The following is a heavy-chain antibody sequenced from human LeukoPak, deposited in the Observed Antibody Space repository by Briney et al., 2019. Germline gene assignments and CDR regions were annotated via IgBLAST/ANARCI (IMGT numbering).Heavy chain of an antibody. CDR1: GFTFSSYA. CDR2: ISAGGDTT. J-gene: IGHJ4*02. Sequence: QPGGSLRLSCAASGFTFSSYAMSWVRQAPGKGLEWVSGISAGGDTTYTADSVRGRFTISRDNSKNTVYLQMNSLRAEDTALYYCAGISYSGTWSVGYWGQGTLVTV. CDR3: AGISYSGTWSVGY. D-gene: IGHD6-6*01. V-gene: IGHV3-23*01.